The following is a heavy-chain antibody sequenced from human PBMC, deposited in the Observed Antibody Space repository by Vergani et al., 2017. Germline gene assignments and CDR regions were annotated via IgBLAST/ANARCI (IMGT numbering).Heavy chain of an antibody. Sequence: QVQLVESGGGVVQPGRSLRLSCAASGFTFSSYAMHWVRQAPGKGLEWVAVISYDGSNKYYADSVKGRFTISRDNSKNTLYLQMNSLRAEDTAVYYCARDRSDFLSGSAFDYWGQGTLVTVSS. V-gene: IGHV3-30-3*01. CDR2: ISYDGSNK. CDR1: GFTFSSYA. CDR3: ARDRSDFLSGSAFDY. J-gene: IGHJ4*02. D-gene: IGHD3-3*01.